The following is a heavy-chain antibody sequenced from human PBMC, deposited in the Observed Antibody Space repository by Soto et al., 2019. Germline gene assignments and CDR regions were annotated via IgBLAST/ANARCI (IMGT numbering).Heavy chain of an antibody. Sequence: ASVKVSCKASGYTFISYGISWVRQAPGQGLEWMGWISPHNGNTNYAQKLQGRVTMTTDTSTSTAYVELRSLRSDDTAVYYCARDQGLAVTAYYWGQGTLVTVSS. D-gene: IGHD4-17*01. CDR3: ARDQGLAVTAYY. V-gene: IGHV1-18*01. J-gene: IGHJ4*02. CDR1: GYTFISYG. CDR2: ISPHNGNT.